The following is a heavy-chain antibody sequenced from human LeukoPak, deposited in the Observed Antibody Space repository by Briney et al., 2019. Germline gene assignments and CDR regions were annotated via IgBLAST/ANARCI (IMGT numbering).Heavy chain of an antibody. CDR1: GGTFSSYA. CDR2: IIPIFGTA. V-gene: IGHV1-69*01. D-gene: IGHD3-3*01. J-gene: IGHJ4*02. CDR3: ARGRFLEWLLYHPTFDY. Sequence: SVKVSCKASGGTFSSYAISWVRQAPGQGLEWMGGIIPIFGTANYAQKFQGRVTITADESTSTAYMELSSLRSEDTAVHYCARGRFLEWLLYHPTFDYWGQGTVVTVSS.